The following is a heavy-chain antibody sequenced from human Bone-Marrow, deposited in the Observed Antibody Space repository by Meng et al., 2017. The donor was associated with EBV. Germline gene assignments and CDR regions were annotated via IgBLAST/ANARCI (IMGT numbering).Heavy chain of an antibody. CDR1: VCPLVGYS. J-gene: IGHJ2*01. CDR2: INQRRST. Sequence: VKVKQGGAVLLMHSEASGCPLADYVCPLVGYSWGWMRQPTGKGQECIGEINQRRSTNYSPSLKSRVTISVDTSKNQFSLKLSSVNAADTAVYSCARSAKGYFGLWGRGTLVTASS. V-gene: IGHV4-34*01. CDR3: ARSAKGYFGL.